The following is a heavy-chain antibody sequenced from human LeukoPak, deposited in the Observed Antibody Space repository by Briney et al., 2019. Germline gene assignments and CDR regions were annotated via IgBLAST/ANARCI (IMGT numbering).Heavy chain of an antibody. J-gene: IGHJ3*02. CDR2: INSDGSST. CDR1: GFTFSSYW. D-gene: IGHD2-2*01. CDR3: ARESDQLPHKAFDI. Sequence: PGGSLRLSCAASGFTFSSYWMHWVRQAPGKGLVWVPRINSDGSSTGYADSVKGRFTISRDNAKNTLYLQMNSLRAEDTAVYYCARESDQLPHKAFDIWGQGTMVTVSS. V-gene: IGHV3-74*01.